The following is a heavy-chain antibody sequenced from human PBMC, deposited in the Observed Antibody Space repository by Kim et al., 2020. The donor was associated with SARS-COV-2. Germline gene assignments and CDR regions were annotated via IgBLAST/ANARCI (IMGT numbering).Heavy chain of an antibody. CDR1: GYTFTGYY. CDR2: INPNSGGT. CDR3: ARGLVCGGDCSRRVYYYGMDV. Sequence: ASVKVSCKASGYTFTGYYMHWVRQAPGQGLEWMGWINPNSGGTNYAQKFQGRVTMTRDTSISTAYMELSRLRSDDTAVYYCARGLVCGGDCSRRVYYYGMDVWGQGTTVTVSS. J-gene: IGHJ6*02. V-gene: IGHV1-2*02. D-gene: IGHD2-21*01.